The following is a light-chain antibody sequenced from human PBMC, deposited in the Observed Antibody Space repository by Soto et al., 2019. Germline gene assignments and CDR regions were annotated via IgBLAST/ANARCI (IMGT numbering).Light chain of an antibody. Sequence: DIQMTQSPSSLSASVGDRVTITCRASQSISTNLSWYQEKPGKAPKLLISGASSLQSGVPSRFSGSGSGTDFSLTISSLQPEDFAIYFCQQSYITLYSFGQGTNLEIK. J-gene: IGKJ2*03. CDR3: QQSYITLYS. CDR1: QSISTN. CDR2: GAS. V-gene: IGKV1-39*01.